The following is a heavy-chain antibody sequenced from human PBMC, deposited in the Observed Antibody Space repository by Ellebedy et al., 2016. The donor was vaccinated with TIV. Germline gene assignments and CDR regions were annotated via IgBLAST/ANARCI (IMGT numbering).Heavy chain of an antibody. V-gene: IGHV1-69*06. Sequence: AASVRVSCKASGGTFSSYAISWVRQAPGQGLEWMGGIIPIFGTANYAQKFQGRVTITADKSTSTAYMELSSLRSEDTAVYYCCVVEVTATNNWFDPWGQGTLVTVSS. D-gene: IGHD2-21*02. J-gene: IGHJ5*02. CDR2: IIPIFGTA. CDR3: CVVEVTATNNWFDP. CDR1: GGTFSSYA.